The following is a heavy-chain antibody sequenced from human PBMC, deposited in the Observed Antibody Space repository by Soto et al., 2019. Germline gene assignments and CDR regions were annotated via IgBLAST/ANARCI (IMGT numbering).Heavy chain of an antibody. V-gene: IGHV3-33*01. J-gene: IGHJ3*01. CDR2: IWFDDGSNK. Sequence: QVQLVESGGGVVQPGRSLRLSCEASGFTFSSYAMHWVRQAPGKGLEWVAVIWFDDGSNKYYADSVKGRFTISRDNSKNTLYLQMNSLRAEYTAVYYCARTRGPYDSSDSFDVWGQGTMVTVSS. D-gene: IGHD3-10*01. CDR1: GFTFSSYA. CDR3: ARTRGPYDSSDSFDV.